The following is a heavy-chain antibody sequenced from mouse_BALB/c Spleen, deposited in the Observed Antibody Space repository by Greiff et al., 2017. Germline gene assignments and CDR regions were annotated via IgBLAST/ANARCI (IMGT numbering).Heavy chain of an antibody. CDR3: ARLGGTEDYYAMDY. CDR1: GYAFSSSW. Sequence: QVQLQQSGAELVKPGASVKLSCKASGYAFSSSWMNWVKQRPGQGLEWIGRIYPGDGDTNYNGKFKGKATLTADKSSSTAYMQLSSLTSVDSAVYFCARLGGTEDYYAMDYWGQGTSVTVSS. J-gene: IGHJ4*01. V-gene: IGHV1-82*01. D-gene: IGHD3-3*01. CDR2: IYPGDGDT.